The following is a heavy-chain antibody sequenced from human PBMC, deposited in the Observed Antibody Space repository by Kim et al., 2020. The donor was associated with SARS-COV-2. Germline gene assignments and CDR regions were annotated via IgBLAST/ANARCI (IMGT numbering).Heavy chain of an antibody. D-gene: IGHD3-16*01. CDR1: GYTFTSYG. V-gene: IGHV1-18*01. CDR2: ISAYNGNT. J-gene: IGHJ6*02. CDR3: ARDLAWVRHHYYYYYGMDV. Sequence: ASVKVSCKASGYTFTSYGISWVRQAPGQGLEWMGWISAYNGNTNYAQKLQGRVTMTTDTSTSTAYMELRSLRSDDTAVYYCARDLAWVRHHYYYYYGMDVWGQGTTVTVSS.